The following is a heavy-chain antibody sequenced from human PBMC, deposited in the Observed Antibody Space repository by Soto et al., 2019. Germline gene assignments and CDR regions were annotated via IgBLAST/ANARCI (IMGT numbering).Heavy chain of an antibody. J-gene: IGHJ3*02. CDR2: IDPGDSDT. CDR1: GYSFTSHC. Sequence: AGSLKMSCKGYGYSFTSHCNGCVRRMPVQCPQSTGIIDPGDSDTRYSPSFQGQVTISADKSISTAYLQWSSLKASDTAMYYCASQYYYGSGSYYNPDDDPFDIWGQGIMLTVSS. V-gene: IGHV5-51*01. CDR3: ASQYYYGSGSYYNPDDDPFDI. D-gene: IGHD3-10*01.